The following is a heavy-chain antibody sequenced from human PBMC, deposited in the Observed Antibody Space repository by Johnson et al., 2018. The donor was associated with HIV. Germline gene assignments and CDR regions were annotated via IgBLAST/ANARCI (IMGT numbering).Heavy chain of an antibody. CDR3: ARERRPWGPDAFDI. CDR2: ISYDGSNK. D-gene: IGHD3-16*01. V-gene: IGHV3-30*04. Sequence: QVQLVESGGGLVQPGGSLRLSCAASGFTFSSYAMHWVRQAPGKGLEWVAVISYDGSNKYYADSVKGRFTISRDNSKNTLYLQMHSLRAEDTAVYYCARERRPWGPDAFDIWGQGTMVTVSS. J-gene: IGHJ3*02. CDR1: GFTFSSYA.